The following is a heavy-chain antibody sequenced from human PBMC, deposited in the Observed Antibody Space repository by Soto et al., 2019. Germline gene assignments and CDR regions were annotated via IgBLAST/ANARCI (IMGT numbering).Heavy chain of an antibody. CDR1: GGTFSSYA. V-gene: IGHV1-69*13. J-gene: IGHJ4*02. CDR3: ARTTRSDYPVYFDY. D-gene: IGHD4-17*01. CDR2: IIPIFGTA. Sequence: ASVKVSCKASGGTFSSYAISWVRQAPGQGLEWMGGIIPIFGTANYAQKFQGRVTITADESTSTAYMELSSLRSEDTAVYYCARTTRSDYPVYFDYWGQGTLVTVSS.